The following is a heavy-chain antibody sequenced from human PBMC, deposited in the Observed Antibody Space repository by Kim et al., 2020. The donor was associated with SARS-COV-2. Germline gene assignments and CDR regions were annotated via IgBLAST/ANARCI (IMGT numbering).Heavy chain of an antibody. Sequence: SVKVSCKASGGTFSSYAISWVRQAPGQGLEWMGGIIPIFGTANYAQKFQGRVTITADESTSTAYMELSSLRSEDTAVYYCATHPREKVYFDYWGQGTLVTVSS. V-gene: IGHV1-69*13. D-gene: IGHD3-10*01. CDR1: GGTFSSYA. CDR3: ATHPREKVYFDY. CDR2: IIPIFGTA. J-gene: IGHJ4*02.